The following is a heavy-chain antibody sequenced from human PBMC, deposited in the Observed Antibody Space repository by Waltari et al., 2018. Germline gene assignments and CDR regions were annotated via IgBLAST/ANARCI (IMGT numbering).Heavy chain of an antibody. CDR3: ARSVVVVAATINWFDP. Sequence: QVQLQESGPGLVKPSETLSLTCTVSGSSISSGYYWGWIRQPPGKGLAWIGSIYHSGSTYYNPSLKSRVTISVDTSKNQFSLKLSSVTAADTAVYYCARSVVVVAATINWFDPWGQGTLVTVSS. CDR2: IYHSGST. CDR1: GSSISSGYY. D-gene: IGHD2-15*01. V-gene: IGHV4-38-2*02. J-gene: IGHJ5*02.